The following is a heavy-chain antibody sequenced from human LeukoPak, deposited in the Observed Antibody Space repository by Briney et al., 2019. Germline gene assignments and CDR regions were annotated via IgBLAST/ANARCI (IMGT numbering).Heavy chain of an antibody. J-gene: IGHJ4*02. CDR3: AKDLSGWYDFDY. CDR2: IYENGGTT. V-gene: IGHV3-23*01. D-gene: IGHD6-13*01. CDR1: GFTFRSHA. Sequence: PGGSLRLSCVGSGFTFRSHAMSWVRQAPEKGLEFVSGIYENGGTTYYADSVKGRFTISRDNSKSTLYLQMNNLRAEDTAVYYCAKDLSGWYDFDYWGQGTLVTVSS.